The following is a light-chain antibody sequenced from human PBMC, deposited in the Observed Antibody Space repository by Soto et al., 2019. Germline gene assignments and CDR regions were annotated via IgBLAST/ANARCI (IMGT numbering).Light chain of an antibody. CDR1: QSVSSY. CDR3: QQRSNWPPIT. CDR2: DAS. Sequence: EIVLTQSPPTLSLSPGETATLSCRASQSVSSYLAWYQQKPGQAPRLLIYDASNRATGIPARFSGSGSGTDFTLTISSLEPEDFAVYYCQQRSNWPPITFGQGTRLDIK. V-gene: IGKV3-11*01. J-gene: IGKJ5*01.